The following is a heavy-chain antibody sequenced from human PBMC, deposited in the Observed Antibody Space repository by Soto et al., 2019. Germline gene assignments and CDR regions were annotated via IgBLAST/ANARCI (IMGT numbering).Heavy chain of an antibody. Sequence: EVQLVESGGGLVKPGGSLRLSCAASGFTFSSYSMNWVRQAPGKGLEWVPSISSSSSYIYYADSAKGRFTISRDNAKNSLYLQMNSLRAEDTGVYYCARPEYYYDSRGYYGYWGQGTLVTVSS. J-gene: IGHJ4*02. CDR2: ISSSSSYI. CDR3: ARPEYYYDSRGYYGY. V-gene: IGHV3-21*01. CDR1: GFTFSSYS. D-gene: IGHD3-22*01.